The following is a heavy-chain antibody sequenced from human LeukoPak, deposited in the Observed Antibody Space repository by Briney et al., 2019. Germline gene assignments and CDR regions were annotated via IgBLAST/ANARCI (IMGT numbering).Heavy chain of an antibody. CDR2: IIPIFGTA. V-gene: IGHV1-69*06. CDR1: GGTFSSYA. CDR3: ATGGIAAAGLGYWGGIFDY. D-gene: IGHD6-13*01. J-gene: IGHJ4*02. Sequence: SVKVPCKASGGTFSSYAISWVRQAPGQGLEWMGGIIPIFGTANYAQKFQGRVTITADKSTSTAYMELSSLRSEDTAVYYCATGGIAAAGLGYWGGIFDYWGQGTLVTVSS.